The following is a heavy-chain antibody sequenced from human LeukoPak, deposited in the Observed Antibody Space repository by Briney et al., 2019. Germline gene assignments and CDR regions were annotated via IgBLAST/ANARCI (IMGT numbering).Heavy chain of an antibody. CDR1: GFTFSSYW. J-gene: IGHJ4*02. D-gene: IGHD3-10*01. V-gene: IGHV3-74*01. CDR3: TSGSYYNDY. CDR2: IKSDGSGI. Sequence: GGSLRLSCTASGFTFSSYWMHWIRRAPGKGLVWVSHIKSDGSGINYADSVEGRFTISRDNAKNTLYLQMNSLRAEDTAVYYCTSGSYYNDYWGQGTLVTVSS.